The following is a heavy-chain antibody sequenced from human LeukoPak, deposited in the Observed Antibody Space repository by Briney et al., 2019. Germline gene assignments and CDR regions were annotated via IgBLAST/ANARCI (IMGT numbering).Heavy chain of an antibody. J-gene: IGHJ6*03. D-gene: IGHD3-16*01. CDR2: ISGSGGDT. V-gene: IGHV3-23*01. CDR3: AKDLRSYAYVNYDYYMNV. Sequence: PGGSLRHSCAASGFTFRNYAMSWVRQAPGKGLEWVSAISGSGGDTYYADSVKGRFTISRDNSKNRLDLQMNSLRAEDTAVYYCAKDLRSYAYVNYDYYMNVCGKGTTVTVSS. CDR1: GFTFRNYA.